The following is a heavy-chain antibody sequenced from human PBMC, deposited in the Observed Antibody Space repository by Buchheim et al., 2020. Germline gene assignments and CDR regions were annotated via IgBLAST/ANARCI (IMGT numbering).Heavy chain of an antibody. CDR3: AKSSGWFDS. D-gene: IGHD3-22*01. V-gene: IGHV3-48*03. CDR2: ISSAGSKK. CDR1: MSTFSNSE. Sequence: QLVESEGALVQPGGSLRLSCVASMSTFSNSEMNWVRQTPGKGLEWIAYISSAGSKKDYADSVKGRFTISRDNAKSSLFLEMKSLGAEDTAIYYCAKSSGWFDSWGQGTL. J-gene: IGHJ5*01.